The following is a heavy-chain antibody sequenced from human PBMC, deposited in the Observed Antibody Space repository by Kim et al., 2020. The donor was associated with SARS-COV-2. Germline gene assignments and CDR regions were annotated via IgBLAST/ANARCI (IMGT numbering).Heavy chain of an antibody. V-gene: IGHV3-30*04. CDR3: ATDQRTYSGYDCTPNW. Sequence: GGSLRLSCAASGFGFNTYAMNWVRQAPGKGLEWVAVILHDGSNKYYADSVKGRFIISRDNSKNTLFLQMNTLRVEDTAVYYCATDQRTYSGYDCTPNWWGQGTLVTVSS. CDR1: GFGFNTYA. CDR2: ILHDGSNK. D-gene: IGHD5-12*01. J-gene: IGHJ1*01.